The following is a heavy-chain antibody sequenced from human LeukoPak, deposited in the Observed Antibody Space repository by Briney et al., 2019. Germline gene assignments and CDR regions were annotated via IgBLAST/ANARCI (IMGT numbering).Heavy chain of an antibody. V-gene: IGHV3-30*18. CDR2: ISFDGSKT. CDR3: AKDLTGYSSGWYDPKDWFDP. D-gene: IGHD6-19*01. J-gene: IGHJ5*02. CDR1: GFTFSGYG. Sequence: GGSLRLSCAGSGFTFSGYGLHWVRQAPGKGLEWVAVISFDGSKTQYADSVKGRFTISRDNSKNTLYLQMNSLRAEDTAVYYCAKDLTGYSSGWYDPKDWFDPWGQGTLVTVSS.